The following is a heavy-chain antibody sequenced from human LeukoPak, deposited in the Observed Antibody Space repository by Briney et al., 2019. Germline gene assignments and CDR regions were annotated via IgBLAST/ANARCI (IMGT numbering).Heavy chain of an antibody. CDR3: AKVVYGDHGIXXDY. D-gene: IGHD4-17*01. J-gene: IGHJ4*02. CDR1: GFTFSSYG. Sequence: GGSLRLSCAASGFTFSSYGMHWVRQAPGKGLEWVAFIRYDGSNKYYADSVKGRFTISRDNSKNTLYLQMNSLRAEDTAVYYCAKVVYGDHGIXXDYXXXGXXVTVS. CDR2: IRYDGSNK. V-gene: IGHV3-30*02.